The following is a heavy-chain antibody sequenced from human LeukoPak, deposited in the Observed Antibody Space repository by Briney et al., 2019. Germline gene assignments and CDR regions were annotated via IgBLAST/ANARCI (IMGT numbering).Heavy chain of an antibody. J-gene: IGHJ4*02. Sequence: GGSLRLSCAASGFTFSSNYVSWVRQAPGKGLEWVSVIYSGGSTYYADSAKGRFIISSGNSKNTLFLQMNSLRAEDTAVYYCARGGRPYCTNGVCYSSGPWGFDYWGQGTLVTVSS. CDR2: IYSGGST. D-gene: IGHD2-8*01. CDR1: GFTFSSNY. CDR3: ARGGRPYCTNGVCYSSGPWGFDY. V-gene: IGHV3-53*01.